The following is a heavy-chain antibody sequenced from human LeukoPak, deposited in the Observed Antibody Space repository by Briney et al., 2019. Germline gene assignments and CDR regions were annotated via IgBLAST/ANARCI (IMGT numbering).Heavy chain of an antibody. Sequence: GGSLRLSCAASGFTFNDYWMTWVRQAPGKGLEWVAHIKQDGGEKYYVDSLKGRFTISRDNAKNSLFLQMNSLRAEDTAVYYCVRDCSSASLSSGCYYAMDVWGKGTTVTVSS. CDR1: GFTFNDYW. J-gene: IGHJ6*04. CDR2: IKQDGGEK. CDR3: VRDCSSASLSSGCYYAMDV. V-gene: IGHV3-7*03. D-gene: IGHD2-2*01.